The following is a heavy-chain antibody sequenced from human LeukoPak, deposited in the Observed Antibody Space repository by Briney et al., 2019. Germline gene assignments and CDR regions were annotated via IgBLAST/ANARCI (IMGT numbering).Heavy chain of an antibody. J-gene: IGHJ6*03. CDR2: IIPIFGTA. Sequence: GSSVKVSCKASGGTFSSYAISWVRQAPGQGLEWMGGIIPIFGTANYAQKFQGRVTITADESTSTAYMELRSLRSDDTAVYYCARVVGGYYGSGSYSPYYYYYMDVWGKGTTVTISS. D-gene: IGHD3-10*01. CDR1: GGTFSSYA. CDR3: ARVVGGYYGSGSYSPYYYYYMDV. V-gene: IGHV1-69*01.